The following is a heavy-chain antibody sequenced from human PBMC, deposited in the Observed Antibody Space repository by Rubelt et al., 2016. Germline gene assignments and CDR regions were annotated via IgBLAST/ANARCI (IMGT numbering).Heavy chain of an antibody. V-gene: IGHV3-23*05. Sequence: GGGLVQPGGSLRLSCAASGFTFSSYAMGWVRQAPGKGLEWVSGINIRGDSAYDADSVKGRFTISRDNSKNTLFLQMNSLRAEDTAVYYCVKDRWVDYWGQGTLVTVSS. CDR1: GFTFSSYA. D-gene: IGHD4-23*01. J-gene: IGHJ4*02. CDR2: INIRGDSA. CDR3: VKDRWVDY.